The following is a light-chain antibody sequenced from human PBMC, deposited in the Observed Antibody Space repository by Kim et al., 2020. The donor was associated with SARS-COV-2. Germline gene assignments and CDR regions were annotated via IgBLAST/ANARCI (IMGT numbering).Light chain of an antibody. CDR3: AVWDDSLNGRV. CDR1: TSHIGNNP. Sequence: QSVLVQPPSVSGTPGQTVTISCSGITSHIGNNPISWYRQAPGAAPKLLIYNNDQRPSGVPARFSGSKSGASASLAISGLQSEDEADYHCAVWDDSLNGRVFGGGTKLTVL. V-gene: IGLV1-44*01. J-gene: IGLJ3*02. CDR2: NND.